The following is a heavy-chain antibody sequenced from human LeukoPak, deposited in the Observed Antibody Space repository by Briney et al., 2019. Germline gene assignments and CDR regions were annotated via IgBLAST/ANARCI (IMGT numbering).Heavy chain of an antibody. V-gene: IGHV4-34*01. Sequence: KPSETLSLTCAVYGGSFSGYYWSWIRQPPGKGLEWIGEINHSGSTNYNPSLKSRVTISVDTSKNQFSLKLSSVTAADTAVYYCARARYSSGWAEFDYWGQGTLVTVSS. D-gene: IGHD6-19*01. CDR2: INHSGST. CDR1: GGSFSGYY. J-gene: IGHJ4*02. CDR3: ARARYSSGWAEFDY.